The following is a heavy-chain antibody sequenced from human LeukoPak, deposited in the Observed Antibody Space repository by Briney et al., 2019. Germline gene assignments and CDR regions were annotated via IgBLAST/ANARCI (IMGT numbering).Heavy chain of an antibody. V-gene: IGHV3-74*01. CDR2: INADGSRT. J-gene: IGHJ6*03. D-gene: IGHD6-6*01. CDR3: ARDRVVAARPDYYYYYMDV. Sequence: GGSLRLSCAASGFTFSSYWVHWVRQAPGKGLVWVSHINADGSRTTYADSVKGRFTISRDNAKNTLYLQMNSLRAEDTAIYYCARDRVVAARPDYYYYYMDVWGKGTTVTVSS. CDR1: GFTFSSYW.